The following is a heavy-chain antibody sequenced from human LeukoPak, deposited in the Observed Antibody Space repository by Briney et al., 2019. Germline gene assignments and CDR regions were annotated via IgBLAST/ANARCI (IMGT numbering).Heavy chain of an antibody. V-gene: IGHV3-7*01. CDR2: INQDGSEK. D-gene: IGHD1-26*01. Sequence: PGGSLRLSCAASGLTFSSYWMHWVRQAPGKGLEWVANINQDGSEKYYVDSVKGRFTISRDNAKNSLYLQMDSLRAEDTAMYYCARDASGSYYDYWGQGTLVTVSS. J-gene: IGHJ4*02. CDR1: GLTFSSYW. CDR3: ARDASGSYYDY.